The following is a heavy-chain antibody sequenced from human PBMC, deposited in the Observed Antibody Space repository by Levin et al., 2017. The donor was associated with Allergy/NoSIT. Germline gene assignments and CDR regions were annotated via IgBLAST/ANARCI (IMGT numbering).Heavy chain of an antibody. CDR2: IIPIFGTA. D-gene: IGHD5-18*01. CDR1: GGTFSSYA. Sequence: SVKVSCKASGGTFSSYAISWVRQAPGQGLEWMGGIIPIFGTANYAQQVQGRVTITADESTSTAYMELSSLRSEDTAVYYCARDRDTAMGLPYYYSVMDVWGQGTTVTVS. J-gene: IGHJ6*02. CDR3: ARDRDTAMGLPYYYSVMDV. V-gene: IGHV1-69*13.